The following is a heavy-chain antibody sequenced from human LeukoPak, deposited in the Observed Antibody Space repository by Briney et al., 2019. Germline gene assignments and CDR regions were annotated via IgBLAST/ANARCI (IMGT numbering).Heavy chain of an antibody. CDR2: ISSTGNSI. D-gene: IGHD3-9*01. Sequence: GGSLRLSCAASGLAFSDYYMSWIRQAPGKGLEWVSYISSTGNSILYADSVKGRFTISRDNAKNSLSLQLNSLRAEDTAVYYCAKGGLRYGYWFDHWGQGTLVTV. V-gene: IGHV3-11*01. CDR1: GLAFSDYY. J-gene: IGHJ5*02. CDR3: AKGGLRYGYWFDH.